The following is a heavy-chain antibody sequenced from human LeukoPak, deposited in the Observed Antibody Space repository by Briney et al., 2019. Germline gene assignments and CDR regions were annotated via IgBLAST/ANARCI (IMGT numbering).Heavy chain of an antibody. CDR2: INWNGGST. Sequence: GGSLRLSCAASGFTFEDYGMSWVRQAPGKGLEWVSGINWNGGSTGYADSVKGRFTISRDNAKNSLYLQMNSLRAEDTALYHCAREGPGSHVRVLADLTAYYMDVWGKGTTVTVSS. CDR1: GFTFEDYG. CDR3: AREGPGSHVRVLADLTAYYMDV. D-gene: IGHD2/OR15-2a*01. V-gene: IGHV3-20*01. J-gene: IGHJ6*03.